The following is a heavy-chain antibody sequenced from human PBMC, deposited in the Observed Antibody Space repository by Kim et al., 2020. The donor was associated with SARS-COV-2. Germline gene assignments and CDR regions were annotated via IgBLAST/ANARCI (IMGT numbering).Heavy chain of an antibody. CDR1: GYTFTSYD. J-gene: IGHJ4*02. D-gene: IGHD2-8*01. V-gene: IGHV1-8*01. CDR2: MNPNSGNT. Sequence: ASVKVSCKASGYTFTSYDINWVRQATGQGLEWMGWMNPNSGNTGYAQKFQGRVTMTRNTSISTAYMELSSLRSEDTAVYYCARVGVLRDGFDYWGQGTLVTVSS. CDR3: ARVGVLRDGFDY.